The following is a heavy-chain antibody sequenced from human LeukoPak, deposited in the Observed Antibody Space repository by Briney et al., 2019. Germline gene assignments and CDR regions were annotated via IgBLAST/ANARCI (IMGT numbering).Heavy chain of an antibody. CDR2: IYYSGGV. J-gene: IGHJ4*02. V-gene: IGHV4-39*01. CDR3: ARHRGYSYGYIDY. Sequence: SETLSLTCAVSGGSISSSGYYGGWIRQPPGKGLQGIGSIYYSGGVYYNPSLKSRVTISVDTSKNQFSLKLSSVTAADTAVYYCARHRGYSYGYIDYWGQGTLVTVSS. CDR1: GGSISSSGYY. D-gene: IGHD5-18*01.